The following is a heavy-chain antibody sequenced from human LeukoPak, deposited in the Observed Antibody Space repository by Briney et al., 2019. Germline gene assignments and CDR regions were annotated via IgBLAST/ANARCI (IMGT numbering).Heavy chain of an antibody. CDR2: ISGSGGST. V-gene: IGHV3-23*01. D-gene: IGHD3-10*01. CDR3: ARDIGYPSGGLLGLFDP. J-gene: IGHJ5*02. Sequence: PGGSLRLSCATSGFTFSSYGMNWVRQAPGKGLEWVSAISGSGGSTYYADSVKGRFTISRDNAKNSLYLQMNSLRAEDTAVYYCARDIGYPSGGLLGLFDPWGQGTLVTVSS. CDR1: GFTFSSYG.